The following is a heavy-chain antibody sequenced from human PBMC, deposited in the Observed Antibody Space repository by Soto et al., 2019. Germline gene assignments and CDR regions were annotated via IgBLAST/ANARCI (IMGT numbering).Heavy chain of an antibody. CDR1: GFTFSSYG. V-gene: IGHV3-33*01. J-gene: IGHJ4*02. CDR3: DREWIQLSFDY. CDR2: IWYDGSNK. D-gene: IGHD5-18*01. Sequence: GESLKISCAASGFTFSSYGMHWVRQAPGKGLEWVAVIWYDGSNKYYADSVKGRFTISRDNSKNTLYLQMNSLRAEDTAVYYCDREWIQLSFDYWGQGTLVTVYS.